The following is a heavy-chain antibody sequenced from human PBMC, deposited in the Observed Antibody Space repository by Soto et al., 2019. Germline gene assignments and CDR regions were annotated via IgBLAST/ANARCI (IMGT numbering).Heavy chain of an antibody. Sequence: SVKVSCKASGGTFSSYAISWVRQAPGQGLEWMGGNIPIFGTANYAEKFQGRVTITADESTSTAYMELSSLRSEDAAVYYCAREGGGYCRGGSCYLYYFDYGGQGTLVTVSS. CDR1: GGTFSSYA. CDR2: NIPIFGTA. D-gene: IGHD2-15*01. J-gene: IGHJ4*02. V-gene: IGHV1-69*13. CDR3: AREGGGYCRGGSCYLYYFDY.